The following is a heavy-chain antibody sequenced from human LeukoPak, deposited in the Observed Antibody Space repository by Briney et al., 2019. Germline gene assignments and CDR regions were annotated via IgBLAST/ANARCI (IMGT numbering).Heavy chain of an antibody. CDR1: GGSLSSGVYY. CDR3: ARVDCSSTSCYTFNPPWFDP. J-gene: IGHJ5*02. D-gene: IGHD2-2*02. V-gene: IGHV4-31*03. Sequence: SETLSLTRIVSGGSLSSGVYYWSWIRQHPGKGLEWIRYIYYCGSTYYNRSLKSRVTISVDTSKNQFSLKLSSVTAADTAVYYCARVDCSSTSCYTFNPPWFDPWGQGTLVTVSS. CDR2: IYYCGST.